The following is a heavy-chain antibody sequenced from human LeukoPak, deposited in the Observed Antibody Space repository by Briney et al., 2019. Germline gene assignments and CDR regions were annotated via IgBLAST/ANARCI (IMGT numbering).Heavy chain of an antibody. CDR3: ATATRGGKSGCFAP. CDR1: GYTFTSYD. Sequence: ASVKVSCKASGYTFTSYDINWVRQATGQGLEWMGWMNPNSGDTAYAQKFQGRVTMTRDTSISTAYMELSSLRSEDTAVYYCATATRGGKSGCFAPGAREPLVTFP. V-gene: IGHV1-8*01. CDR2: MNPNSGDT. D-gene: IGHD2-2*01. J-gene: IGHJ5*02.